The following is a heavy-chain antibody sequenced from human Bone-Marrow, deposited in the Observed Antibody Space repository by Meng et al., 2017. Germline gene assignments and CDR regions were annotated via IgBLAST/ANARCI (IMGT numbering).Heavy chain of an antibody. Sequence: SVKVSCKASGYTFPDYWLHWVRRAPGQGLEWMGRIIPILGIANYAQKFQGRVTITADKSTSTAYMELSSLRSEDTAVYYCAGKLGYCSGGSCYSDYYYGMDVWGQGTTVTVSS. CDR3: AGKLGYCSGGSCYSDYYYGMDV. J-gene: IGHJ6*01. V-gene: IGHV1-69*02. D-gene: IGHD2-15*01. CDR1: GYTFPDYW. CDR2: IIPILGIA.